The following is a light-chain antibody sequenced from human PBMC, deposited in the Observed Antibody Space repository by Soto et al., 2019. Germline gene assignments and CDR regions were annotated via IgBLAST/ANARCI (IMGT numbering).Light chain of an antibody. V-gene: IGLV2-23*01. Sequence: QSALTQPASVSGSPGQSITVSCIGTSGDIGTYNLVSWYRQYPGKAPKLMIYEGIKRPSGVSNRFSGSKSGNTAFLTISGLQAEDEADYYCCSYAGSGTDNYVFGSGTKVTVL. J-gene: IGLJ1*01. CDR3: CSYAGSGTDNYV. CDR1: SGDIGTYNL. CDR2: EGI.